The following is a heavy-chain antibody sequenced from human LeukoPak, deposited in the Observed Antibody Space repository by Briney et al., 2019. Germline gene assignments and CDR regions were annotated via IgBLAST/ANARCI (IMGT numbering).Heavy chain of an antibody. CDR1: GGSICTYY. CDR2: VYYSGST. J-gene: IGHJ4*02. Sequence: SETLSLTCTVSGGSICTYYWSWIRQPPGKGLEWIGYVYYSGSTTYNPSLKSRVTISVDTSKNQFSLKLTSVTAADTAVYYCARASGSHCVVFFFDYWGQGTQVTVSS. CDR3: ARASGSHCVVFFFDY. V-gene: IGHV4-59*01. D-gene: IGHD1-26*01.